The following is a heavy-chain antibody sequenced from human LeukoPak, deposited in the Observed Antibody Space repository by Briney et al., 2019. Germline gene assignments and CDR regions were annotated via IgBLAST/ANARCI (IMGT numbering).Heavy chain of an antibody. J-gene: IGHJ4*02. D-gene: IGHD3-22*01. Sequence: PSETLSLTCTVSDGSISTYYWSWIRQPPGKRLEWIGYIYYSGTTNYNPSLESRVTISVDTSKKHFSLKLSSVTAADTAVYYCARVPYGRSGYYSYFFDYWGQGTLVTVSS. CDR3: ARVPYGRSGYYSYFFDY. CDR1: DGSISTYY. V-gene: IGHV4-59*01. CDR2: IYYSGTT.